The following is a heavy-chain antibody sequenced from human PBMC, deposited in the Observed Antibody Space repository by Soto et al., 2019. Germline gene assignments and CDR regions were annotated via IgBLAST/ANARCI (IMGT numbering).Heavy chain of an antibody. J-gene: IGHJ4*02. CDR1: GFTFSSYA. CDR3: AKDTVAVAGTESGYDY. CDR2: ISGSGGST. D-gene: IGHD6-19*01. V-gene: IGHV3-23*01. Sequence: GGSLRLSCAASGFTFSSYAMSWVRQAPGKGLEWVSAISGSGGSTYYADSVKGRFTISRDNSKNTLYLQMNSLRAEDTAVYYCAKDTVAVAGTESGYDYWGQGTLVTVSS.